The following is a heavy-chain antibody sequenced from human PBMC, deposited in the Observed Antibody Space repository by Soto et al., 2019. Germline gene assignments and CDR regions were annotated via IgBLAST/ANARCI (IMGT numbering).Heavy chain of an antibody. CDR3: GGYCGSGNYYLGWFDP. J-gene: IGHJ5*02. Sequence: QVQLQESGPGLVKPSGTLSLTCAVSGGSINSSNWWTGVRQPPGQGLVWIGEIYHSGRTNYNPSLKRRVSRSLVTSKNQFSLKLASVTGADMAVDYCGGYCGSGNYYLGWFDPWGQGTLVTVSS. D-gene: IGHD3-10*01. V-gene: IGHV4-4*02. CDR2: IYHSGRT. CDR1: GGSINSSNW.